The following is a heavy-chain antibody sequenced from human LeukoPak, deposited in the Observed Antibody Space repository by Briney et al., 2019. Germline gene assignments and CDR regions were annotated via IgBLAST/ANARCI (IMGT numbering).Heavy chain of an antibody. CDR2: IYYSGST. CDR1: GGSISSSSYY. V-gene: IGHV4-39*01. D-gene: IGHD3-10*01. CDR3: ARLHYGSGSSPLFDY. Sequence: SETLSLTCTVSGGSISSSSYYWGWIRQPPGKGLEWIGSIYYSGSTYYNPSLKSRVTISVDTSKNQFSLKLSSVTAADTAVYYCARLHYGSGSSPLFDYWGQGTLVTVSS. J-gene: IGHJ4*02.